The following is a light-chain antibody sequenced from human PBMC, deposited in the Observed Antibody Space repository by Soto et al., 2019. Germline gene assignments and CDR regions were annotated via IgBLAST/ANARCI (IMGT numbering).Light chain of an antibody. J-gene: IGKJ1*01. V-gene: IGKV1-33*01. CDR2: DAS. Sequence: DIQMTQSPSSVSASVGDRVTITCQASQDISNYLNWYQHKPGKAPKLLIYDASNLETGVPSRFSGRGSGTDFTLIISSLQAEDVAVYYCQQYYSTPRTFGQGTKVDIK. CDR1: QDISNY. CDR3: QQYYSTPRT.